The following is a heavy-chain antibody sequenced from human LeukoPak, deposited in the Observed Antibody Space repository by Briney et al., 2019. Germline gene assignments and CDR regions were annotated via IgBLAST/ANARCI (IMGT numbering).Heavy chain of an antibody. Sequence: GASVKVSCKASGYTFTSYYMHWVRQATGQGLEWMGWMNPNSGNTGYAQKFQGRVTMTRNTSISTAYMELSSLRSEDTAVYYCARARIAVATFDPWGQGTLVTVSS. CDR2: MNPNSGNT. CDR3: ARARIAVATFDP. D-gene: IGHD6-19*01. V-gene: IGHV1-8*02. CDR1: GYTFTSYY. J-gene: IGHJ5*02.